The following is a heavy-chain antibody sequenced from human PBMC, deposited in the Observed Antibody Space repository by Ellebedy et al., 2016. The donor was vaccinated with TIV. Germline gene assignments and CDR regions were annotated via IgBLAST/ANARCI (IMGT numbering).Heavy chain of an antibody. V-gene: IGHV3-21*01. CDR2: ISSSSSYI. CDR1: GFTFSSYS. D-gene: IGHD1-26*01. CDR3: ARVRGTEYFDL. Sequence: GESLKISXAASGFTFSSYSMNWVRQAPGKGLEWVSSISSSSSYIYYADSVKGRFTISRDNAKNSLYLQMNSLRAEDTAVYYCARVRGTEYFDLWGRGTLVTVSS. J-gene: IGHJ2*01.